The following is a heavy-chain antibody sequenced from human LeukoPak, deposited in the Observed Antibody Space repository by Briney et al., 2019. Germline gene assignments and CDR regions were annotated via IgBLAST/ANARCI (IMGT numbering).Heavy chain of an antibody. CDR2: NRYDGSNK. CDR3: AKEGGYCSSSSCYQYMDV. Sequence: GGSLRLSCAASAFTFSSYGMHWVRQAPGKGLEWVAFNRYDGSNKYYADSVKGRFTISRDNSKNTLYLQMNSLRAEDTAVYYCAKEGGYCSSSSCYQYMDVWGKGTTVTISS. V-gene: IGHV3-30*02. D-gene: IGHD2-2*01. CDR1: AFTFSSYG. J-gene: IGHJ6*03.